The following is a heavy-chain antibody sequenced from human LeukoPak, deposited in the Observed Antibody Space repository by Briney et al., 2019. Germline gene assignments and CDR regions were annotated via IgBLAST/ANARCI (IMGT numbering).Heavy chain of an antibody. Sequence: GGSLRLSCAASGFTFSSYGMHWVRQAPGKGLEWVAFIRYDGSNKYYADSVKGRFTISRDNSKNTLYLQMNSLRAEDTAVYYCAKQGLLWFGELLSPYYYYYMDVWGKGTTVTISS. J-gene: IGHJ6*03. D-gene: IGHD3-10*01. CDR2: IRYDGSNK. CDR3: AKQGLLWFGELLSPYYYYYMDV. CDR1: GFTFSSYG. V-gene: IGHV3-30*02.